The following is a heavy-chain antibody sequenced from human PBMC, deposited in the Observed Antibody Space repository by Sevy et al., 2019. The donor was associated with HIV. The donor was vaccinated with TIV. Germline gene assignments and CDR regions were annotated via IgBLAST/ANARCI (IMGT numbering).Heavy chain of an antibody. D-gene: IGHD3-22*01. CDR3: ASARESYSDNSGYFDY. Sequence: ASVKVSCKVSGSTLTKLSMHWVRQAPGKGLDWMGRFDPEDGETIYAQKFQGRFTMTQDTSTDTAYMVLTTLRSEDTAVYHCASARESYSDNSGYFDYWGQGTRVTVSS. J-gene: IGHJ4*02. CDR1: GSTLTKLS. CDR2: FDPEDGET. V-gene: IGHV1-24*01.